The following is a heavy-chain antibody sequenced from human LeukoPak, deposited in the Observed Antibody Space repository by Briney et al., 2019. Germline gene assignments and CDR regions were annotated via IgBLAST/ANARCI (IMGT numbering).Heavy chain of an antibody. V-gene: IGHV1-24*01. CDR1: GYTLTELS. CDR3: VDWSHRFDAFDI. D-gene: IGHD3/OR15-3a*01. CDR2: FDPEDGET. Sequence: GASVKVSCKVSGYTLTELSMHWVRQAPGKGLEWMGGFDPEDGETIYAQKFQGRVTMTEDTSTDTAYMELSSLRSEDTAVYYCVDWSHRFDAFDIWGQGTMVTVSS. J-gene: IGHJ3*02.